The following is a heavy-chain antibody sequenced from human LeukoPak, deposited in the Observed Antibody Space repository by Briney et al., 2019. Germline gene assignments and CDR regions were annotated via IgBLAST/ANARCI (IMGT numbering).Heavy chain of an antibody. CDR3: ANGYDYGDPHDY. CDR1: GFTFSIYA. Sequence: GGSLRLSCAASGFTFSIYAMSWVRQAPGKGLEWVSAISGSGGSTYYADSVKGRFTISRDNSKNTLYLQLNSLRAEDTAVYYCANGYDYGDPHDYWGQGTLVTVSS. CDR2: ISGSGGST. V-gene: IGHV3-23*01. J-gene: IGHJ4*02. D-gene: IGHD4-17*01.